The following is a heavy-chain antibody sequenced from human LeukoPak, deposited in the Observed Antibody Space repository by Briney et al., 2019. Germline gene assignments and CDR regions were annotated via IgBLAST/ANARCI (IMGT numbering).Heavy chain of an antibody. CDR1: GYSISSGYY. D-gene: IGHD3-22*01. CDR3: AKRLYYYDSRGYLYDAFDI. CDR2: IYHSGST. V-gene: IGHV4-38-2*02. J-gene: IGHJ3*02. Sequence: SETLSLTCTVSGYSISSGYYWGWIRQPPGKGLEWIGSIYHSGSTYYNPSLKSRVTISVDTSKNQFSLKLSSVTAADTAVYYCAKRLYYYDSRGYLYDAFDIWGQGTMVTVSS.